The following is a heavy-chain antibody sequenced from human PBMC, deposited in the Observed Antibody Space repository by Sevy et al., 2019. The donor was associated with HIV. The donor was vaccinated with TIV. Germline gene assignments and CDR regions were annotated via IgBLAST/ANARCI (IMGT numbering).Heavy chain of an antibody. CDR2: INSAGSST. CDR3: VRLNVVEAS. V-gene: IGHV3-74*01. Sequence: GEPLKISCAASGFTFSSSWMHWVRQAPGKGLVWVSRINSAGSSTNYADSVTGRFTISRDNAKNTLFLHMNSLGADDTAVYYCVRLNVVEASWGQGTLVTVSS. D-gene: IGHD1-1*01. CDR1: GFTFSSSW. J-gene: IGHJ5*02.